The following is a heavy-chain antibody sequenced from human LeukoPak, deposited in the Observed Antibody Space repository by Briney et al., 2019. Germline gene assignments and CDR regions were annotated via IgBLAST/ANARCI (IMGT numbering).Heavy chain of an antibody. CDR3: AKGSGYYPEGSDY. J-gene: IGHJ4*02. V-gene: IGHV3-23*01. D-gene: IGHD3-22*01. CDR1: GLTFSSYA. Sequence: GGSLRLSCAASGLTFSSYAMSWVRQAPGKGLEWVSAISGSGGSTYYADSVKGRFTISRDNSKNTLYLQMNSLRAEDTAVYYCAKGSGYYPEGSDYWGQGTLVAVSS. CDR2: ISGSGGST.